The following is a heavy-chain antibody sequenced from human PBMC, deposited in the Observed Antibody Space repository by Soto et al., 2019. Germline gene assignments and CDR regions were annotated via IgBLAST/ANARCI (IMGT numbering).Heavy chain of an antibody. CDR1: GYTFTNYG. CDR2: ISAYNGNI. CDR3: ASSYCGVNCYSSLPLDYYYYGMDV. V-gene: IGHV1-18*01. D-gene: IGHD2-21*02. J-gene: IGHJ6*02. Sequence: QVQLVQSGAEVKKPGASVKVSCKASGYTFTNYGISWVRQAPGQGLEWMGWISAYNGNINYAQKLQGRVTMTTDTSTSTAYMELRSLRSDDTAMYYCASSYCGVNCYSSLPLDYYYYGMDVWGQGTTVSVSS.